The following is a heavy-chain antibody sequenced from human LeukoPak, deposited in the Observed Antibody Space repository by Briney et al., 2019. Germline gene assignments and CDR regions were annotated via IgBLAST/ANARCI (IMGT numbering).Heavy chain of an antibody. D-gene: IGHD6-13*01. J-gene: IGHJ4*02. CDR1: NYSISGGYY. CDR2: IYHSGST. V-gene: IGHV4-38-2*02. Sequence: SETLSLTYTVSNYSISGGYYWGWIRQPPGKGLEWIGEIYHSGSTNYNPSLKSRVTISVDKSKNQFSLKLSSVTAADTAVYYCARGGSWYESLGYWGQGTLVTVSS. CDR3: ARGGSWYESLGY.